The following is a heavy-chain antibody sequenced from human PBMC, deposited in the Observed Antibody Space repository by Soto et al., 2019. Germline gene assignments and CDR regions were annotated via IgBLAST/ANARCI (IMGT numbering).Heavy chain of an antibody. V-gene: IGHV3-23*01. CDR2: LDGASGST. CDR3: AAPRDEYGSGVSWFTYGMDI. CDR1: GFTFSDFA. D-gene: IGHD3-10*01. J-gene: IGHJ6*02. Sequence: GGSLRLSCLASGFTFSDFAMTWVRHVPGRGLEWVASLDGASGSTYYAESVRGRFSTSRDNSQNTLFLQMKRLTVDDTAIYYCAAPRDEYGSGVSWFTYGMDIWGQGTTVTVSS.